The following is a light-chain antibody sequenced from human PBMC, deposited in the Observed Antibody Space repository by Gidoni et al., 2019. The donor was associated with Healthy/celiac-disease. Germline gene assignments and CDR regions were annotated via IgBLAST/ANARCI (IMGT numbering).Light chain of an antibody. CDR2: GAS. V-gene: IGKV3-20*01. CDR1: QSVSSSY. J-gene: IGKJ4*01. Sequence: EIVLTQSPGTLSLSPGERATLSCRASQSVSSSYLAWYQQKPGQAPRLLIYGASNRATGIPDRFSGSGSGTDFTLTISRLEPEDFAVYYCQQYGSSHLTFGGGTKVEIK. CDR3: QQYGSSHLT.